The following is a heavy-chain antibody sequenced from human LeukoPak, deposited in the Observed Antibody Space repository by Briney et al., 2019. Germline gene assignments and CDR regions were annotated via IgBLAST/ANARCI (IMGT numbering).Heavy chain of an antibody. J-gene: IGHJ4*02. V-gene: IGHV3-21*01. CDR2: ISSSSSYI. Sequence: GGSLRLSCAASGFTFSSYSMNWVRQAPGKGLEWVSSISSSSSYIYYADSVKGRFTISRDNAKNSLYLQMNSLRAEDTAVYYCARDRGDWLPRDIDYWGQGTLVTVSS. D-gene: IGHD2-21*02. CDR1: GFTFSSYS. CDR3: ARDRGDWLPRDIDY.